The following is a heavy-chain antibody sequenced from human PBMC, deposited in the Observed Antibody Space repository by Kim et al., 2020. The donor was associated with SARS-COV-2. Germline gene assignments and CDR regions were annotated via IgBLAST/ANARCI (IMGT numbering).Heavy chain of an antibody. D-gene: IGHD2-2*01. Sequence: GGSLRLSCVASGLSISMFSLTWVRQAPGKGLEWVANINEDGIEKYYVDSVKGRFTISRDNAKNAMFLQLNSLRAEDTGLYYCARDVGVEFDYWGQGTLVTVSS. CDR3: ARDVGVEFDY. CDR1: GLSISMFS. V-gene: IGHV3-7*03. J-gene: IGHJ4*02. CDR2: INEDGIEK.